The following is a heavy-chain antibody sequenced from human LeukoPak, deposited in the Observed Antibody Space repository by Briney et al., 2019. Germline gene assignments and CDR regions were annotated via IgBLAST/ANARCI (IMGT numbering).Heavy chain of an antibody. CDR2: IYYSGST. CDR3: ARHPSGAFDI. J-gene: IGHJ3*02. V-gene: IGHV4-59*08. CDR1: GGSFSGYY. Sequence: SETLSLTCAVYGGSFSGYYWSWIRQPPGKGLEWIGYIYYSGSTNYNPSLKSRVTISVDTSKNQFSLKLSSVTAADTAVYYCARHPSGAFDIWGQGTMVTVSS.